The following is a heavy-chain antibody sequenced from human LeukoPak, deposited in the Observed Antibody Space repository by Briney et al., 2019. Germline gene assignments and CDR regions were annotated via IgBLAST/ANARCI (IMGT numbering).Heavy chain of an antibody. V-gene: IGHV1-69*05. CDR3: ASAGGSYYEFRY. D-gene: IGHD1-26*01. CDR2: IIPIFGKV. J-gene: IGHJ4*02. CDR1: GGTFNSYA. Sequence: SVKVSCKTSGGTFNSYAINWVRQAPGQGLEWMGGIIPIFGKVHYAEKFQSRLMITTDESTSTAYLELSSLRSEDTAVYYCASAGGSYYEFRYWGQGTLVTVSS.